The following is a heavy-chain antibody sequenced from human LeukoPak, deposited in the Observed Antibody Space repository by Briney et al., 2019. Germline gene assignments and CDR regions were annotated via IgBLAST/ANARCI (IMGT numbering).Heavy chain of an antibody. J-gene: IGHJ4*02. D-gene: IGHD6-19*01. CDR2: ISYDGSNK. Sequence: GGSLRLSCAASGFTFSSYGMHWVRQAPGKGLEWVAVISYDGSNKYYADSLKGRFTISRDNSKNTLYLQMNSLRTEDTAVYYCAKLPTVAATIAGSGYWGQGTLVTVSS. CDR1: GFTFSSYG. V-gene: IGHV3-30*18. CDR3: AKLPTVAATIAGSGY.